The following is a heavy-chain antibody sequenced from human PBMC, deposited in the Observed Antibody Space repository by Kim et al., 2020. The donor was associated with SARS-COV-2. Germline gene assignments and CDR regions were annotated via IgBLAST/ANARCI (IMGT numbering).Heavy chain of an antibody. CDR2: ISGSGGST. J-gene: IGHJ6*02. Sequence: GGSLRLSCAASGFTFSSYAMSWVRQAPGKGLEWVSAISGSGGSTYYTDYVKGRFTISRDNSKNTLYLQMNSLRAEDTAVYYCAKFYYYGSGSYYHYYYGMDVWGQGTTVTVSS. D-gene: IGHD3-10*01. CDR3: AKFYYYGSGSYYHYYYGMDV. CDR1: GFTFSSYA. V-gene: IGHV3-23*01.